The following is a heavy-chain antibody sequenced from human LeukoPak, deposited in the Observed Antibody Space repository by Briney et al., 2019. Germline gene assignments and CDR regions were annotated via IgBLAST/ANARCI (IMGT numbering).Heavy chain of an antibody. CDR1: GDSISTYH. V-gene: IGHV4-59*01. CDR2: MQSTGNS. J-gene: IGHJ4*02. CDR3: ARDKRHSYGRYFDH. Sequence: SETLSLTCSASGDSISTYHWNWLRKPPGKGLEWIGYMQSTGNSKYNPSLRSRVTMFVDTSKNQVALILSSVTAADTAVYYCARDKRHSYGRYFDHWGQGALVTVSS. D-gene: IGHD5-18*01.